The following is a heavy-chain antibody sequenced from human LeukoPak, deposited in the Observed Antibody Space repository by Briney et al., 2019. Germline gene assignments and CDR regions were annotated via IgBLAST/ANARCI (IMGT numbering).Heavy chain of an antibody. V-gene: IGHV1-18*01. D-gene: IGHD6-13*01. CDR1: GYTFTSYA. J-gene: IGHJ6*02. CDR3: ASVAAAGHYYYNSMDV. Sequence: ASVKVSCKASGYTFTSYAINWVRQAPGQGLEWMGWIGAYHGSTKYAQKVQDRVTMTVDTSTATAYMELRGLRSDDTAVYYCASVAAAGHYYYNSMDVWGQGTTVTVS. CDR2: IGAYHGST.